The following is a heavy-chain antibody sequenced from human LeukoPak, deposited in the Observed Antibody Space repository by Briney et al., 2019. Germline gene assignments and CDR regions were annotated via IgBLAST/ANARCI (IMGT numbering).Heavy chain of an antibody. J-gene: IGHJ6*02. Sequence: PSETLSLTCTVSGGSISSYYWSWIRQPPGKGLEWIGYIYYSGSTNYNPSLKSRVTISVDTSKNQFSLKLSSVTAADTAVYYWARRGYYGMDAWGQGTTVTVSS. V-gene: IGHV4-59*08. CDR1: GGSISSYY. CDR3: ARRGYYGMDA. CDR2: IYYSGST.